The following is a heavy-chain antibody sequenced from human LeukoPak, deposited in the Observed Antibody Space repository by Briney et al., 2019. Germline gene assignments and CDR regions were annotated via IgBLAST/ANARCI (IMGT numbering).Heavy chain of an antibody. J-gene: IGHJ5*02. Sequence: GGSLRLSCAASGFTFSSYAMHWVRQAPGKGLEWVAVISYDGSNKYYADSVKGRFTISRGNSKNTLYLQMNSLRAEDTAVYYCARGPPRGEWLLNWFDPWGQGTLVTVSS. CDR3: ARGPPRGEWLLNWFDP. V-gene: IGHV3-30-3*01. D-gene: IGHD5-12*01. CDR1: GFTFSSYA. CDR2: ISYDGSNK.